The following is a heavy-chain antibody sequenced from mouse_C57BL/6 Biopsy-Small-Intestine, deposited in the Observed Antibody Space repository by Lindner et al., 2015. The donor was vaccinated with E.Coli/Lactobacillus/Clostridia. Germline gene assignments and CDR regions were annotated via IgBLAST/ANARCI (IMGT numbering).Heavy chain of an antibody. CDR3: ARSYYGSFDY. V-gene: IGHV1-42*01. CDR2: INPSTGGT. D-gene: IGHD1-1*01. CDR1: GYSFTGDY. J-gene: IGHJ2*01. Sequence: VQLQESGPELVKPGASVKISCKASGYSFTGDYMNWVKQSPEKSLEWIGEINPSTGGTTYNQKFKAKATLTVDKSSSTAYMQLKSLTSEDSAVYYCARSYYGSFDYWGQGTTLTVSS.